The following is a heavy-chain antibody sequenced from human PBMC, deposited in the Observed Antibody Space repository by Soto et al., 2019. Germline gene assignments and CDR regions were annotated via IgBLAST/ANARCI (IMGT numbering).Heavy chain of an antibody. CDR3: ARVGCISCFNNWFDP. CDR1: GGSISSYY. CDR2: IYYSGST. D-gene: IGHD2-2*01. Sequence: PSETLSLTCTVSGGSISSYYWSWIRQPPGKGLEWIGYIYYSGSTNYNPSLKSRVTISVDTSKNQFSLKLSSVTAADTAVYYCARVGCISCFNNWFDPWGQGTLVTVSS. J-gene: IGHJ5*02. V-gene: IGHV4-59*01.